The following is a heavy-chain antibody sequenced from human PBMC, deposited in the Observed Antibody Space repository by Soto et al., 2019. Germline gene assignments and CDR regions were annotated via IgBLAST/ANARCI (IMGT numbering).Heavy chain of an antibody. CDR3: SRNTSGRQGSTLDI. J-gene: IGHJ3*02. V-gene: IGHV3-23*01. CDR2: ISGSGSVT. Sequence: GGSLRLSCAASGSTFISSAMTWVRQAPGKGLEWVSVISGSGSVTYYTSSVRGRFTISRDNSRNTLYLQMNNLRAEDTAVYYCSRNTSGRQGSTLDIWGQGTMVT. CDR1: GSTFISSA. D-gene: IGHD6-19*01.